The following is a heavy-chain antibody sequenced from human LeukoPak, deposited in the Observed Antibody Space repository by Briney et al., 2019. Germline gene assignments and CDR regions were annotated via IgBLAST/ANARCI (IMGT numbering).Heavy chain of an antibody. CDR1: GYTFTSYY. D-gene: IGHD6-6*01. CDR2: INPSGGST. Sequence: ASAKVSCKASGYTFTSYYMHWVRQAPGQGLEWMGIINPSGGSTSYAQKFQGRVTMTRDTSISTAYMELSRLRSDDTAVYYCARGKLVIDYWGQGTLVTVSS. CDR3: ARGKLVIDY. J-gene: IGHJ4*02. V-gene: IGHV1-46*01.